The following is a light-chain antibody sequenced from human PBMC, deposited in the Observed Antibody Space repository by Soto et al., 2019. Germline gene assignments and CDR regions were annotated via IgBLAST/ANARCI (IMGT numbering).Light chain of an antibody. CDR3: QQTSTTPLT. CDR2: GAS. J-gene: IGKJ4*01. V-gene: IGKV1-39*01. Sequence: DIQMTQSPSSLSASVGDRVTITCRASQSINRYLNWYLQKPGKVPNLLISGASGLQSGVPSRFSGGGSGTDFTLTINSLQPEDSGTYYCQQTSTTPLTFGGGTKVEIK. CDR1: QSINRY.